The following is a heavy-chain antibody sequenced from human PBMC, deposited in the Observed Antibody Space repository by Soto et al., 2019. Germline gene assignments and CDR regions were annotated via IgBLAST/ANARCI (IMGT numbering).Heavy chain of an antibody. V-gene: IGHV3-30-3*01. D-gene: IGHD2-15*01. CDR2: ISYDGSNK. CDR3: FLDAEDGMRGSVPVSAFLLNRSSDL. Sequence: KGLEWVAVISYDGSNKYYADSVKGRFTISRDNSKNTLYLQMNSLRAEDTAVYYFFLDAEDGMRGSVPVSAFLLNRSSDL. J-gene: IGHJ2*01.